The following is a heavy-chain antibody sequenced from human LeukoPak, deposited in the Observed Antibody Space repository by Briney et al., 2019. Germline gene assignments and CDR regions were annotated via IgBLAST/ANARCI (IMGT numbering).Heavy chain of an antibody. V-gene: IGHV3-9*03. CDR2: ISWNSGSI. Sequence: GGSLRLSCAASGFTFDDYAMHWVRQAPGKGLEWVSGISWNSGSIGYADSVKGRFTISRDNAKNSLYLQMNSLRAEDMALYYCAKDRNDYSNYEFDYWGQGTLVTGSS. D-gene: IGHD4-11*01. J-gene: IGHJ4*02. CDR1: GFTFDDYA. CDR3: AKDRNDYSNYEFDY.